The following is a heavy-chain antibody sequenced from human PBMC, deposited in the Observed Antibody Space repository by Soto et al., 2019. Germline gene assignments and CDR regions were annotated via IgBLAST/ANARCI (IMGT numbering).Heavy chain of an antibody. J-gene: IGHJ5*02. Sequence: SGPTLVNPTQTLTLTCTFSGFSLSTSGMCVSWIRQPPGKALEWLALIDWDDDKYYSTSLKTRLTISKDTSKNQVVLTMTNMDSVDTATYYCAQRPIIAGAANWFDPWGQGILVTVSS. V-gene: IGHV2-70*12. CDR1: GFSLSTSGMC. D-gene: IGHD6-13*01. CDR3: AQRPIIAGAANWFDP. CDR2: IDWDDDK.